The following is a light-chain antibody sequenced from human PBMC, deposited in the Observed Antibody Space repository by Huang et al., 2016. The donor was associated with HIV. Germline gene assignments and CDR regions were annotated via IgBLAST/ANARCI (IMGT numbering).Light chain of an antibody. V-gene: IGKV4-1*01. CDR3: QQYYSTPWT. CDR2: WAS. Sequence: DIVMTQSPDSLAVSLGERAALHCKSSQRVLYSSNNKSYLAWYQQKPGQPPKLLIYWASTREAGVPDRFSGSGSGTDFTLTISSLQAEDVAVYYCQQYYSTPWTFGQGTKVEIK. J-gene: IGKJ1*01. CDR1: QRVLYSSNNKSY.